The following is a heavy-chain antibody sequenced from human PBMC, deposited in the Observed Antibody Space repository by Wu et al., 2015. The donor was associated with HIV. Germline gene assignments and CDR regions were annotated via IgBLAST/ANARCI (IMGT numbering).Heavy chain of an antibody. J-gene: IGHJ4*02. CDR2: INPSGGST. V-gene: IGHV1-46*01. CDR1: GYTFTSYY. CDR3: ARVLLHPGYSSGWPQVDY. Sequence: QVQLVQSGAEVKKPGASVKVSCKASGYTFTSYYMHWVRQAPGQGLEWMGIINPSGGSTSYAQKFQGRVTMTRDTSTSTVYMELSSLRSEDTAVYYCARVLLHPGYSSGWPQVDYWGQGTLVTVSS. D-gene: IGHD6-19*01.